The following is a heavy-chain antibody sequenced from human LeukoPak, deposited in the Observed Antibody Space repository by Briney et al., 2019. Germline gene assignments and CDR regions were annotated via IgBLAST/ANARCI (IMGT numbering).Heavy chain of an antibody. CDR2: IYTSGST. Sequence: SESLSLTCTVSGGSISSYFWTWIRQPAGKGLEWIGHIYTSGSTNFNPSLKSRVTISVDTSKNQFSLKLTSVTAAGTAVYYCAREGIVWFFDLWGRGTLVTVSS. CDR3: AREGIVWFFDL. J-gene: IGHJ2*01. D-gene: IGHD3-10*01. V-gene: IGHV4-4*07. CDR1: GGSISSYF.